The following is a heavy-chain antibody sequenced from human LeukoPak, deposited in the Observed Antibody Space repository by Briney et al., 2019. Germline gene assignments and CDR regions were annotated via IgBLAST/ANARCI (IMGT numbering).Heavy chain of an antibody. CDR1: GGTFSSYA. J-gene: IGHJ6*03. D-gene: IGHD6-13*01. CDR2: MNPNSGNT. CDR3: ARVYSSSWYVPYYYYYMDV. Sequence: ASVKVSCKASGGTFSSYAISWVRQAPGQGLEWMGWMNPNSGNTGYAQKFQGRVTITRNTSISTAYMELSSLRSEDTAVYYCARVYSSSWYVPYYYYYMDVWGKGTTVTVSS. V-gene: IGHV1-8*03.